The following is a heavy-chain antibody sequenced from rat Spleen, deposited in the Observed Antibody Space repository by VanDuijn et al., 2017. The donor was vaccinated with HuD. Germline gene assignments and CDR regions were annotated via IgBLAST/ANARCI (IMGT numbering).Heavy chain of an antibody. CDR1: GYSITSSYR. D-gene: IGHD1-9*01. V-gene: IGHV3-3*01. Sequence: EVQLQESGPGLVKPSQSLALTCSVTGYSITSSYRWNWIRKFPGNKLEWMGYINSAGSTNYNPSLKSRISITRDTSKNQFFLQVNSVTTEDTATYYCARESAYNGYTDYFDYWGQGVMVTVSS. J-gene: IGHJ2*01. CDR3: ARESAYNGYTDYFDY. CDR2: INSAGST.